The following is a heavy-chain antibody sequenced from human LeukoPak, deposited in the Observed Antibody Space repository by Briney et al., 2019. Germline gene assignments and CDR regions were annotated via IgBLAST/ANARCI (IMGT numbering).Heavy chain of an antibody. V-gene: IGHV1-69*06. J-gene: IGHJ3*02. CDR2: IIPIFGTA. D-gene: IGHD3-22*01. CDR1: GGTFSSYA. CDR3: ARDPVVITGVDAFDI. Sequence: ASVEVSCKASGGTFSSYAISWVRQAPGQGLEWMGGIIPIFGTANYAQKFQGRVTITADKSTSTAYMELSSLRSDDTAVYYCARDPVVITGVDAFDIWGQGTMVTVSS.